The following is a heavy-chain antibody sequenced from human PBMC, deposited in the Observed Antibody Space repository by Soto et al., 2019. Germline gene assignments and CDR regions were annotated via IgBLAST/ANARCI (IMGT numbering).Heavy chain of an antibody. CDR2: ISYDGSNK. D-gene: IGHD5-12*01. Sequence: QVQLVESGGGVVQPGRSLRLSCAASGFTFSSYAMHWVRQAPGEGLEWVAVISYDGSNKYYADSVKGRFTISRDNSKNTLYLQMNSLRAEDTAVYYGARGDIVATIYYYGMDVWVQGTTVTVSS. CDR3: ARGDIVATIYYYGMDV. CDR1: GFTFSSYA. V-gene: IGHV3-30-3*01. J-gene: IGHJ6*02.